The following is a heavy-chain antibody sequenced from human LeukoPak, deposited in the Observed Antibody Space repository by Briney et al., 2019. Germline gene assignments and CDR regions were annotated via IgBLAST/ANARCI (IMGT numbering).Heavy chain of an antibody. CDR2: IYTSGST. D-gene: IGHD3-10*01. CDR3: ASHGDLNYGSGSYYKGIDAFDI. J-gene: IGHJ3*02. Sequence: RPSETLSLTCTVSGGSISSYYWSWIRQPAGKGLEWIGRIYTSGSTNYNPSLKSRATMSVDTSKNQFSLKLSSVTAADTAVYYCASHGDLNYGSGSYYKGIDAFDIWGQGTMVTVSP. V-gene: IGHV4-4*07. CDR1: GGSISSYY.